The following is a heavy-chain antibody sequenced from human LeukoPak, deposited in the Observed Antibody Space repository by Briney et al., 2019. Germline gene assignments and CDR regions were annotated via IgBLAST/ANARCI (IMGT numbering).Heavy chain of an antibody. CDR3: ARTPGDSSGYYHYYYYMDV. Sequence: PSQTLSLTCTVSGGSISSGSYYWSWIRQPAGKGLEWIGRIYTSGSTNYNPSLKSRVTISVDTSKNQFSLKLSSVTAADTAVYYCARTPGDSSGYYHYYYYMDVWDKGTTVTVSS. CDR1: GGSISSGSYY. V-gene: IGHV4-61*02. D-gene: IGHD3-22*01. CDR2: IYTSGST. J-gene: IGHJ6*03.